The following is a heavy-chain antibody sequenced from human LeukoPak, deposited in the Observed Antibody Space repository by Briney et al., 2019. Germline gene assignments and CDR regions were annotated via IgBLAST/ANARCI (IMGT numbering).Heavy chain of an antibody. Sequence: SETLSLTCTVSGGSISSYYWSWIRQPPGKGLEWIGFIDYRGSTKYNPSLKSRVTISIDTSKTQFSLKLSSVTAADTAVYYCARDRSYGYFDYWGQGTLVTVSS. V-gene: IGHV4-59*01. D-gene: IGHD5-18*01. CDR1: GGSISSYY. CDR2: IDYRGST. CDR3: ARDRSYGYFDY. J-gene: IGHJ4*02.